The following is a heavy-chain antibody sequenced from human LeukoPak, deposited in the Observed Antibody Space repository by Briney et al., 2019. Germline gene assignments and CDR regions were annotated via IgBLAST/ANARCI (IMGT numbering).Heavy chain of an antibody. Sequence: SETLSLTCTVSGGSISSSSYYWGWIRQPPGEGLEWIGSIYYSGSTYYTPSLESRVTISVDTSKNQFSLKLSSVTAADTAVYYCARYDSSGYYYGGCFDYWGQGTLVTVSS. CDR1: GGSISSSSYY. CDR3: ARYDSSGYYYGGCFDY. D-gene: IGHD3-22*01. V-gene: IGHV4-39*01. CDR2: IYYSGST. J-gene: IGHJ4*02.